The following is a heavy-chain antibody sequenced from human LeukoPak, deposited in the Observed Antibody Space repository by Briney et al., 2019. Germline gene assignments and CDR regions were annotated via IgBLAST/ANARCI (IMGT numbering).Heavy chain of an antibody. CDR2: INPSAGST. CDR3: ARRDSRGLSFDY. Sequence: ASVKVSCKASGYTFTTYYMHWVRQAPGQGLEWMGMINPSAGSTSYAQKFQGRVTMTTDTSTGTVYMELSSLRSEDTAMYYCARRDSRGLSFDYWGQGTLVTVSS. CDR1: GYTFTTYY. V-gene: IGHV1-46*01. J-gene: IGHJ4*02. D-gene: IGHD3-22*01.